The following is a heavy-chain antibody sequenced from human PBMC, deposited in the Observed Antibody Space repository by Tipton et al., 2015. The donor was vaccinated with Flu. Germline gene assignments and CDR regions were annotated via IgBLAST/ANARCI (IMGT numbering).Heavy chain of an antibody. CDR3: ARGSSIVVVLTFDF. J-gene: IGHJ4*02. CDR1: GGSFSGYY. CDR2: INHSGSP. Sequence: TLSLTCAVYGGSFSGYYWSWIRQPPGKGLEWIGEINHSGSPNYNPSLKSRVTISVDTSKNQFYLKLSSVTAADTAVYYCARGSSIVVVLTFDFGGQGTLVTASS. V-gene: IGHV4-34*01. D-gene: IGHD3-22*01.